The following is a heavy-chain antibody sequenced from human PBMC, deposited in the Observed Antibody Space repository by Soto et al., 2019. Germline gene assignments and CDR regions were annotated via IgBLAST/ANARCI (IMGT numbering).Heavy chain of an antibody. CDR1: GYTLTSYG. D-gene: IGHD6-19*01. CDR2: ISCYNGAT. V-gene: IGHV1-18*01. CDR3: ATSYSHGWPRGNLDQ. Sequence: QLQLVQSGAEVKKPGASVKVSCKASGYTLTSYGITWVRQAHGQGLEWMGWISCYNGATNYAYKLQGRITMTTATYTNTAYMELRSLRPDDTAVYYCATSYSHGWPRGNLDQLGQGTLVTVSS. J-gene: IGHJ4*02.